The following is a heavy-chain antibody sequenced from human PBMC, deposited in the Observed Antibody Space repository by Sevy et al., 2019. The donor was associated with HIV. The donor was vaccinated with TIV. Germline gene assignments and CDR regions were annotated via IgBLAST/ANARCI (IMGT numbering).Heavy chain of an antibody. CDR3: AKAMGNWNGLDY. Sequence: GGSLRLSCAASGFAFDDYSMHWVRQAPGKGLEWVSLISWDGGSTSFADSVTGRFTISRDNSHNSLYLQMNSLRPQDTDLYYCAKAMGNWNGLDYWGQGTLVTVSS. V-gene: IGHV3-43*01. D-gene: IGHD1-1*01. J-gene: IGHJ4*02. CDR2: ISWDGGST. CDR1: GFAFDDYS.